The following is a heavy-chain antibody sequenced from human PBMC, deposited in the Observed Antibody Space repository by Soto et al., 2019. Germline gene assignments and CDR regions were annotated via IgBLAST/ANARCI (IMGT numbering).Heavy chain of an antibody. CDR3: ARATMVRGVGISFDY. CDR1: GGTFSSYA. D-gene: IGHD3-10*01. J-gene: IGHJ4*02. V-gene: IGHV1-69*13. Sequence: VASVKVSCKASGGTFSSYAISWVRQAPGQGLEWMGGIIPIFGTANYAQKFQGRVTITADESTSTAYMELSSLRSEDTAVYYCARATMVRGVGISFDYWGQGTLVTVSS. CDR2: IIPIFGTA.